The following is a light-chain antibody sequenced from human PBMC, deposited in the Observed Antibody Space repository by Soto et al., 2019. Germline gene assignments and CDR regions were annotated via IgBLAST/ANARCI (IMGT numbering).Light chain of an antibody. CDR3: QQYHSDPIT. V-gene: IGKV4-1*01. CDR2: WAS. J-gene: IGKJ5*01. CDR1: QSLLSNNKNF. Sequence: DIVMTQSPDFLAVSLGERATINCKSSQSLLSNNKNFLAWFQQKSGQPPKLLLYWASTRESGVPDRFSGSGSGTDFTLTITSLQAEDVAVYYCQQYHSDPITFGQGTRLEIK.